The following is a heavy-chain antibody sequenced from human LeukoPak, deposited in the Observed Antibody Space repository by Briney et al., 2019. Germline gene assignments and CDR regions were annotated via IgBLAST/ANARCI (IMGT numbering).Heavy chain of an antibody. J-gene: IGHJ4*02. CDR1: GFTFSSYG. CDR2: LSGGGSSA. V-gene: IGHV3-23*01. Sequence: GGSLRLSCAASGFTFSSYGMSWVRQAPGKGLEWVSALSGGGSSAYYADFVKGRFTISRDNSKNTLYLQMNSLRAEDTAVYYCAKIAETSGIYGQGYDYWGQGTLVTVSS. CDR3: AKIAETSGIYGQGYDY. D-gene: IGHD1-26*01.